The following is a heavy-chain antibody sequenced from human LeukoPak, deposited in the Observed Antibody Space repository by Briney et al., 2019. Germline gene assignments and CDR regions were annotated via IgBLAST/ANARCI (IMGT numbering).Heavy chain of an antibody. Sequence: SQTLSLTCTVSGGSISSGNYYWSWIRQPPGKGLEWIGYIYHSGSSYYNPSLKSRVTISVDTSKNQFSLTLSSVTAADTAVCYCARDDGGYDRFDSWGQGTLVTVSS. CDR3: ARDDGGYDRFDS. V-gene: IGHV4-30-4*01. CDR2: IYHSGSS. CDR1: GGSISSGNYY. D-gene: IGHD5-12*01. J-gene: IGHJ4*02.